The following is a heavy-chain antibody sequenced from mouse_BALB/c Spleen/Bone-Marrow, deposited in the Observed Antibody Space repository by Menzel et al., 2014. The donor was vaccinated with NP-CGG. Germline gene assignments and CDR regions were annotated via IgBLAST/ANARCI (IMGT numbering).Heavy chain of an antibody. D-gene: IGHD2-4*01. Sequence: EVMLVESGGGLVKPGGSLKLSCAASGFAFSSYDMSWVRQTPEKRLEWVATIRSGGTDTHYSDSVKGRITISRDNARNTLYLQMSSLRSEDTALYYCARRRGYDYAFDYWGQGTTLTVSS. CDR3: ARRRGYDYAFDY. J-gene: IGHJ2*01. CDR1: GFAFSSYD. V-gene: IGHV5-9*02. CDR2: IRSGGTDT.